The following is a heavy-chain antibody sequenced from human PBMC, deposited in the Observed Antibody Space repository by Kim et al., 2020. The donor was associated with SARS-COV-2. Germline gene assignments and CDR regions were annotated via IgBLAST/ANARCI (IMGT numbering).Heavy chain of an antibody. V-gene: IGHV1-69*13. CDR3: ASHSSGLYGDYYYGMEF. J-gene: IGHJ6*02. Sequence: SVKVSCKASGGTFSSYAISWVRQATGQGLEWMGGIIPIFGTANYAQKFQGRVTITADESTSTAYMELSSLRSEDTAVYYCASHSSGLYGDYYYGMEFWGQGTTVTVSS. CDR2: IIPIFGTA. D-gene: IGHD6-19*01. CDR1: GGTFSSYA.